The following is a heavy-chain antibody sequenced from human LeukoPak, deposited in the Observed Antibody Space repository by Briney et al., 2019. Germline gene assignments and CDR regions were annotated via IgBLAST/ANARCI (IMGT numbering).Heavy chain of an antibody. D-gene: IGHD3-22*01. J-gene: IGHJ4*02. Sequence: GGSLRLSCAASRFTFNSYAMTWVRQAPGKGLEWVANIKEDGSKKNYVDSVKGRFTISRDNAKNSLYLQMTSLRAEDTAMYYCATPLDYYDSSGFHQGGDWGQGTLVTVSS. V-gene: IGHV3-7*03. CDR3: ATPLDYYDSSGFHQGGD. CDR2: IKEDGSKK. CDR1: RFTFNSYA.